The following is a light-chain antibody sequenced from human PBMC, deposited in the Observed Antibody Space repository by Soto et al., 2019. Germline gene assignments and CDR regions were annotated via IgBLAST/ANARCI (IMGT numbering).Light chain of an antibody. CDR1: QSVSKY. J-gene: IGKJ4*01. Sequence: EIVLTQSPATLSFSPGERATLSCRASQSVSKYLAWYQQKPGQALRLLIHDASNRATGIPARFSGSGSGTDFTLTISSLEPEDFGVYYCQQRSNWPHITFGGGTKVEIK. V-gene: IGKV3-11*01. CDR3: QQRSNWPHIT. CDR2: DAS.